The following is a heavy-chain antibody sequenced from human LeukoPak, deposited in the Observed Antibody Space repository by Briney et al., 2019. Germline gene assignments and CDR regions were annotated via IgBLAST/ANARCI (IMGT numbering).Heavy chain of an antibody. Sequence: PGRSLRLSCAASGFTFSSYGMHWVRQAPGKGLEWVAVISYDGSNKYYADSVKGRFTISRDNSKNTLYLQMNSLRAEDTAVYYCAKDRDYGDYVSAGDYWGQGTLVTASS. CDR2: ISYDGSNK. D-gene: IGHD4-17*01. CDR1: GFTFSSYG. J-gene: IGHJ4*02. CDR3: AKDRDYGDYVSAGDY. V-gene: IGHV3-30*18.